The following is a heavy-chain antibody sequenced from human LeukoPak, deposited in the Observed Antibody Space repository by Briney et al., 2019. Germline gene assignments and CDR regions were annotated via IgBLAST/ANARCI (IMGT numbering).Heavy chain of an antibody. Sequence: GGSLRLSCAASGFNSRDYWMHWVRHAPGKGLVWVARMNSDGTTTNYADSVKGRFTISRDNSKNTLYLQMNSLRAEDTAVYYCARAANNQTLSRDGYNWQYYYYYYGMDVWGQGTTVTVSS. V-gene: IGHV3-74*01. CDR3: ARAANNQTLSRDGYNWQYYYYYYGMDV. D-gene: IGHD5-24*01. CDR1: GFNSRDYW. J-gene: IGHJ6*02. CDR2: MNSDGTTT.